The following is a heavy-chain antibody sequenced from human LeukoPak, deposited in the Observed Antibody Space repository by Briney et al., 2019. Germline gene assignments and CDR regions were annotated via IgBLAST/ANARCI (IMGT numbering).Heavy chain of an antibody. Sequence: GGSLRLACAASGSTFSSDSMSWVRQPPRNGMEWDSSISSSGGSTYYADSVKGRFTISRDNSKNTLYLQMNSLRAEDTAVYYCAKGSYFDWLKTPFDYWGQGTLVTVSS. CDR2: ISSSGGST. CDR1: GSTFSSDS. V-gene: IGHV3-23*01. CDR3: AKGSYFDWLKTPFDY. J-gene: IGHJ4*02. D-gene: IGHD3-9*01.